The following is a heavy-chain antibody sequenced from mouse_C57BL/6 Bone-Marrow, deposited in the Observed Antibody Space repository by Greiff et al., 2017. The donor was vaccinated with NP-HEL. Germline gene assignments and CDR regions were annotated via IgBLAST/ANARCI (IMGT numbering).Heavy chain of an antibody. D-gene: IGHD1-1*01. CDR3: ARRAYYYGSRSFAY. CDR1: GYTFTSYW. Sequence: VQLQQPGAELVKPGASVKLSCKASGYTFTSYWMQWVKQRPGQGLEWIGEIDPSDSYTNYNQKFKGKAPLTVDTSSSTASLQLSSLTSEDSAVYYCARRAYYYGSRSFAYWGQGTLVTVSA. J-gene: IGHJ3*01. V-gene: IGHV1-50*01. CDR2: IDPSDSYT.